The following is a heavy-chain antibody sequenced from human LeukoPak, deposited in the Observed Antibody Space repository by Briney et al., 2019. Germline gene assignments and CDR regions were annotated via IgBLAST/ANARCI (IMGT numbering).Heavy chain of an antibody. J-gene: IGHJ4*02. CDR1: GFTFGSFA. CDR3: GKTTAGDSTGQKHAWPVDY. D-gene: IGHD5-18*01. Sequence: TGGSLRLSCEASGFTFGSFAMYWVRRAPGKGLDWIAGIFGSGGSPHYADSVKGRFTISRDNSKNTVYLQINSLRAEDTAVYYCGKTTAGDSTGQKHAWPVDYRVLGTLVTVSS. CDR2: IFGSGGSP. V-gene: IGHV3-23*01.